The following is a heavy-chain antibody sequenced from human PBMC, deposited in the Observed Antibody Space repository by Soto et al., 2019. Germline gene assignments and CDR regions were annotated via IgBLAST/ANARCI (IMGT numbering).Heavy chain of an antibody. CDR1: GFTFSSYS. J-gene: IGHJ4*02. Sequence: EVQLVESGGGLVKPGGSLRLSCAASGFTFSSYSMNWVRQAPGKGLEWVSSISSSSSYIYYADSVKRRFTISRDNAKNSLYLQMNSLRAEDTAVYYCARAYCGGDCYSDYWGQGTLVTVSS. CDR2: ISSSSSYI. V-gene: IGHV3-21*01. D-gene: IGHD2-21*02. CDR3: ARAYCGGDCYSDY.